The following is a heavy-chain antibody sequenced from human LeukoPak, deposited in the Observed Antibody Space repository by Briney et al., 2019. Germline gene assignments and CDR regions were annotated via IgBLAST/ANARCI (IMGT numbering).Heavy chain of an antibody. CDR2: IIPIFGTA. Sequence: SVKVSCTASGGTFSSYAISWVRQAPGQGLEWMGGIIPIFGTANYAQKFQDRVTITADESTSTAYMELSSLRSEDTAVYYCARDNTGTTETNWFDPWGQGTLVTVSS. D-gene: IGHD1-1*01. CDR1: GGTFSSYA. CDR3: ARDNTGTTETNWFDP. J-gene: IGHJ5*02. V-gene: IGHV1-69*13.